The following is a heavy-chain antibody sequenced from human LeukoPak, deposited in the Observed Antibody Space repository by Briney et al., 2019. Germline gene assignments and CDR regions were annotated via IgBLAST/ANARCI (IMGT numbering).Heavy chain of an antibody. CDR3: ASGRHDFVH. J-gene: IGHJ4*01. V-gene: IGHV3-7*01. CDR1: GFAFSSYW. CDR2: INLDGNEV. D-gene: IGHD3-16*01. Sequence: GGSLRLSCAASGFAFSSYWMTWVRQAPGKGLEWVANINLDGNEVHYVDSLKDRFAISRDNARNSLYLQMNSLRAEDTAVYYCASGRHDFVHWGHGTLVTISS.